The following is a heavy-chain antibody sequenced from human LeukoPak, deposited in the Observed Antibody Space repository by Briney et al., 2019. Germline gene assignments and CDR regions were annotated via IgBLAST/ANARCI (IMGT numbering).Heavy chain of an antibody. CDR3: ASYMAARREYYFDY. Sequence: ASVKVSCKVSVYTLTELSMHWVRPAPGKGLEWMGGFDPEDGETIYAQKFQGRVTMTEDTSTDTAYMELSSLRSEDTAVYYCASYMAARREYYFDYWGQRTLVTVSS. CDR1: VYTLTELS. J-gene: IGHJ4*02. V-gene: IGHV1-24*01. CDR2: FDPEDGET. D-gene: IGHD6-6*01.